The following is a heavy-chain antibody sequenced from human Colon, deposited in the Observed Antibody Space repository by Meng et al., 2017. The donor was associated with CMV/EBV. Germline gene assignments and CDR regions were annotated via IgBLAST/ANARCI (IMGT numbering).Heavy chain of an antibody. CDR1: GFTFNDYA. D-gene: IGHD1-1*01. Sequence: GESLKISCAASGFTFNDYAIYWVRQAPGKGLECVAVISSDGRNKYYADSVQGRFTISRDNARNSLYLQMNSLRGEDTAVYYCASKGATLDGRDAFDVWGPGTMVTVSS. J-gene: IGHJ3*01. V-gene: IGHV3-30*04. CDR3: ASKGATLDGRDAFDV. CDR2: ISSDGRNK.